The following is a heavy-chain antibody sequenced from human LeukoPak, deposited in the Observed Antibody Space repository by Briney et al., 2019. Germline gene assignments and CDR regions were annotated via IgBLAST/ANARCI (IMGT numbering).Heavy chain of an antibody. D-gene: IGHD3-22*01. CDR1: GFTFVNAW. J-gene: IGHJ3*02. CDR3: TTETVVDDDSGGYQTDAFDI. V-gene: IGHV3-15*01. Sequence: GGSLRLSCAASGFTFVNAWMSWVRQASGKGLEWVGRIKSEPDGGTTDYAAPVNGRFTISRDDSKNTLYLQMNSLKTEDTAVYYCTTETVVDDDSGGYQTDAFDIWGQGTMVTVSS. CDR2: IKSEPDGGTT.